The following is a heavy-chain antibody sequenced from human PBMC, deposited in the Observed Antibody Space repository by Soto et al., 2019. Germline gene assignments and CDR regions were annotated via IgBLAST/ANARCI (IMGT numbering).Heavy chain of an antibody. D-gene: IGHD3-10*01. CDR1: GYTFTSYG. Sequence: QVHLVQSGAEVKKPGASVKVSCKASGYTFTSYGITWVRQAPGQGLEWMGWVSAHNGNTDYAQKLQGRVIVTRDTSTSTAYMELRSLRSDDTAVYYCARGRYGEYWGQGALVTVSS. J-gene: IGHJ4*02. CDR2: VSAHNGNT. CDR3: ARGRYGEY. V-gene: IGHV1-18*01.